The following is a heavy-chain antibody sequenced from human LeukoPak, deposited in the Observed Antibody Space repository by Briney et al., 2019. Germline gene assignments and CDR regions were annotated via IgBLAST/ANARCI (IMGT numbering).Heavy chain of an antibody. CDR2: ISSNGGST. V-gene: IGHV3-64*01. CDR1: GFTFSSYA. Sequence: GGSLRLSCAAAGFTFSSYAMHWVRQAPGKGLEYVSAISSNGGSTYYANSVKGRFTISRDNSNNTLYLQMGSLRAEDMAVYYCARRAGYNSFDYWGQGTLVTVSS. CDR3: ARRAGYNSFDY. J-gene: IGHJ4*02. D-gene: IGHD5-24*01.